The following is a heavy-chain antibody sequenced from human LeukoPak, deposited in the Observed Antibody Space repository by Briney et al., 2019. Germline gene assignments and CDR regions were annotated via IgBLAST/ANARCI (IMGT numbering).Heavy chain of an antibody. V-gene: IGHV1-2*02. CDR1: GYTFTDYY. Sequence: ASVKVSCKASGYTFTDYYIHWVRQAPGQGLEWMGWINPNSGDTHYAQNFQGRVTMTSDTSITTAYMDLSRLRSDDTAVYYCARGKTYAPNTLDYWGQGTLVTVSS. J-gene: IGHJ4*02. CDR3: ARGKTYAPNTLDY. CDR2: INPNSGDT. D-gene: IGHD3-16*01.